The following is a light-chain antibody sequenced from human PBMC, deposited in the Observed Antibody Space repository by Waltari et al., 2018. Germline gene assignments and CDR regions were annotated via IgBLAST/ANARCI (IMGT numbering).Light chain of an antibody. CDR2: KAS. CDR1: QSVDAW. J-gene: IGKJ2*01. V-gene: IGKV1-5*03. CDR3: QQYSSYPPT. Sequence: DIKMTQSPSTLSASVGDRVTITCRASQSVDAWLAWYQQKPGKAPKFLIYKASNLESGVPSRFSGSGSGTEFSLTITSLQPDDFGTYYCQQYSSYPPTFGQGSKLEI.